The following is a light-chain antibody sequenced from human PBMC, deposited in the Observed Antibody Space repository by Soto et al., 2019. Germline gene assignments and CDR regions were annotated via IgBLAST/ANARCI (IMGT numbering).Light chain of an antibody. CDR1: QSVTNY. CDR3: QQYVTSVRT. V-gene: IGKV3-20*01. J-gene: IGKJ1*01. CDR2: DAS. Sequence: EIVLTQSPGTLSLSPGERASLSCRASQSVTNYLAWYQQKPGQAPRLLIYDASSRATGIPDRFSGSGSGTDFTLTISGLEPEDFAVYYCQQYVTSVRTFDKETKMEI.